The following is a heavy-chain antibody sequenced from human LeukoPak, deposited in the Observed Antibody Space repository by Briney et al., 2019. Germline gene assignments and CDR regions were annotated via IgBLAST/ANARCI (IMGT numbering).Heavy chain of an antibody. CDR1: GFTFSSYS. CDR2: ISSSSSYI. D-gene: IGHD6-19*01. J-gene: IGHJ4*02. V-gene: IGHV3-21*01. CDR3: ARDWGVAGTMDY. Sequence: GGSLRLSCGASGFTFSSYSMNWVRQAPGKGLEWVSSISSSSSYIYYADSVKGRFTISRDNARNSLYLQMNSLRAEDTAVYYCARDWGVAGTMDYWGQGTLVTVSS.